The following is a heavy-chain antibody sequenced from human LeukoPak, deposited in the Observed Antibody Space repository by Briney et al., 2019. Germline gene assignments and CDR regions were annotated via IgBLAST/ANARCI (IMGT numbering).Heavy chain of an antibody. CDR1: GFTFSDSS. V-gene: IGHV3-73*01. CDR2: MEKELNGYAT. J-gene: IGHJ5*02. CDR3: TRDSGTYNWLDP. Sequence: GGSLKLSCAASGFTFSDSSVHWVRQASGKGLEWIGLMEKELNGYATAYAASVRGRFTISRDDSQNTAYLQMDSLKTEDTALYYCTRDSGTYNWLDPWGQGTLVTVSS. D-gene: IGHD1-26*01.